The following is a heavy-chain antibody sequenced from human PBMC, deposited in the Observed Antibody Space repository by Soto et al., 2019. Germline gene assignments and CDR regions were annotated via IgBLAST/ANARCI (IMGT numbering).Heavy chain of an antibody. V-gene: IGHV3-23*01. Sequence: PGGSPRLSCAAAGFPFSMFAMIWVRQAPGKGVEWVSSISSSVDRTYYADSVQGRFTISRDNSKKTVYLEMSSLRVEDTAVYYCAKSSSRAPYGMDAWGQGTTVTVSS. CDR2: ISSSVDRT. D-gene: IGHD6-6*01. CDR3: AKSSSRAPYGMDA. CDR1: GFPFSMFA. J-gene: IGHJ6*02.